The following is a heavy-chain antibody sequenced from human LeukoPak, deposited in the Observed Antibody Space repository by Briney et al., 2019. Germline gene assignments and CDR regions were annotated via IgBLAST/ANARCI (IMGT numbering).Heavy chain of an antibody. V-gene: IGHV4-38-2*02. D-gene: IGHD3-22*01. CDR3: ARDLNYYDSSGFWDY. CDR1: GYSISSGYY. CDR2: IYHSGST. J-gene: IGHJ4*02. Sequence: SETLSLTCAVSGYSISSGYYWGWLRQPPGKGLEWIGIIYHSGSTYYNPSLKSRVTISVDTSKNQFSLKLSSVTAADTAVYYCARDLNYYDSSGFWDYWGQGTLVTVSS.